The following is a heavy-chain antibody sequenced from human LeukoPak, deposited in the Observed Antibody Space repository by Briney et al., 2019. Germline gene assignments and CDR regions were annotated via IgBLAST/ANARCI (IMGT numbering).Heavy chain of an antibody. Sequence: SETLSLTCTVSGYSISSGYYWSWIRQPPGKGLEWIGEINHSGSTNYNPSLKSRVTISVDTSKNQFSLKLSSVTAADTAVYYCARRRTGSPYAYDSSGSRTFDIWGQGTMVTVSS. CDR3: ARRRTGSPYAYDSSGSRTFDI. CDR1: GYSISSGYY. J-gene: IGHJ3*02. CDR2: INHSGST. V-gene: IGHV4-38-2*02. D-gene: IGHD3-22*01.